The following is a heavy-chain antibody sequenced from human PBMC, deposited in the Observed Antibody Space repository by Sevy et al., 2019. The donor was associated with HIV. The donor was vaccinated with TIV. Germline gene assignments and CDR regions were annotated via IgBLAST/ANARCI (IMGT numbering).Heavy chain of an antibody. Sequence: GGSLGLSCGASAFTFSSYVISWVRQAPGKGLEWVSTISGSGGSTYYADSVKGRFTISRDNFKNTVYLQMDSLRAEDTAVYYCAKEEVAGYNWGQGTLVTVSS. CDR1: AFTFSSYV. CDR2: ISGSGGST. J-gene: IGHJ4*02. V-gene: IGHV3-23*01. D-gene: IGHD6-19*01. CDR3: AKEEVAGYN.